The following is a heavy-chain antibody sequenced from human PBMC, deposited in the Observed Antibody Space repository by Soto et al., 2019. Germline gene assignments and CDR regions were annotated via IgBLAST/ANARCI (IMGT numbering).Heavy chain of an antibody. CDR3: ASGIIGREPNKYYGMDV. J-gene: IGHJ6*02. V-gene: IGHV1-69*13. Sequence: GASVKVSCKASGGTFSSYAISWVRQAPGQGLEWMGGIIPIFGTANYAQKFQGRVTITADESTSTAYMELSSLRSEDTAVYYCASGIIGREPNKYYGMDVLGQGTTVTGSS. D-gene: IGHD1-26*01. CDR2: IIPIFGTA. CDR1: GGTFSSYA.